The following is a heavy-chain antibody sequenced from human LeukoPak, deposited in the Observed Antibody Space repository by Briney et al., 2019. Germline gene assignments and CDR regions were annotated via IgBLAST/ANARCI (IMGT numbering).Heavy chain of an antibody. CDR1: GGSISSYY. D-gene: IGHD2-2*02. CDR3: ARSHCSSTSCYSYYYYGMDV. J-gene: IGHJ6*02. CDR2: IYTSGST. V-gene: IGHV4-4*07. Sequence: SETLSLTCTVSGGSISSYYWSWIRQPAGKGLEWIGRIYTSGSTNYNPSLKSRVTTSVDTSKNQFSLKLSSVTAADTAVYYCARSHCSSTSCYSYYYYGMDVWGQGTTVTVSS.